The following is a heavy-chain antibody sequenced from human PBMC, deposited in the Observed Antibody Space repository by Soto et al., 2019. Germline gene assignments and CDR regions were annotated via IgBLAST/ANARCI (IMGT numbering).Heavy chain of an antibody. V-gene: IGHV3-33*01. CDR3: ARRGDPGMMTGSFDY. CDR2: IWYDGSNK. Sequence: QVQLVESGGGVVQPGRSLRLSCAASGFTFSSYGMHWVRQAPGKGLEWVAVIWYDGSNKYYADSVKGRFTISRDNSKNTLYLQMNSLRAEDTAVYYCARRGDPGMMTGSFDYWGQGTLVTVSS. D-gene: IGHD3-9*01. J-gene: IGHJ4*02. CDR1: GFTFSSYG.